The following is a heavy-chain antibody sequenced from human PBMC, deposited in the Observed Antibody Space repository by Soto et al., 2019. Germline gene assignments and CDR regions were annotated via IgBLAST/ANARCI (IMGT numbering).Heavy chain of an antibody. D-gene: IGHD3-22*01. V-gene: IGHV1-46*01. CDR1: GYPFPNFY. J-gene: IGHJ4*02. Sequence: QVQVAQSGAEVKRPGASVKVSCWASGYPFPNFYIHWVRQAPGQGLEWMGIINPSGGSTAYAQKFLGRGTMTRDPSTSTVYMEVSSLRSEDTALYYCARANSSGSSGYHLEYWGQGTLVTVSS. CDR2: INPSGGST. CDR3: ARANSSGSSGYHLEY.